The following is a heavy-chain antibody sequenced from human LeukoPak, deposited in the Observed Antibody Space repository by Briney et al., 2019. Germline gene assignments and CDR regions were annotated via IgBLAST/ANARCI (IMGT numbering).Heavy chain of an antibody. V-gene: IGHV3-43*02. Sequence: GGSLRLSCASSGFTVDDFAMHWVRQARGRGLESVYLNRGDGDGTYYADSVRGRFTISRHNSANSVYRQKNSLRTEDTALCYCAKDMRTYYYGSGTKTPKYAGMNVWGQGTTVTVSS. J-gene: IGHJ6*02. D-gene: IGHD3-10*01. CDR2: NRGDGDGT. CDR3: AKDMRTYYYGSGTKTPKYAGMNV. CDR1: GFTVDDFA.